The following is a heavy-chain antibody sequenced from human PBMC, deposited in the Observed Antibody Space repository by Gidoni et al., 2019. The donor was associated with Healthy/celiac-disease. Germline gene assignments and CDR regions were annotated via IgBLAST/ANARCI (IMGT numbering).Heavy chain of an antibody. CDR2: INHSGST. D-gene: IGHD1-26*01. CDR1: GGSFSGYY. J-gene: IGHJ4*02. Sequence: QVQLQQWGAGLLKPSETLSLICSVYGGSFSGYYWSWIRQPPGKGLEWIGEINHSGSTNYNPSLKSRVTISVDTSKNQFSLKLSSVTAADTAVYYCARGWGHIFDYWGQGTLVTVSS. CDR3: ARGWGHIFDY. V-gene: IGHV4-34*01.